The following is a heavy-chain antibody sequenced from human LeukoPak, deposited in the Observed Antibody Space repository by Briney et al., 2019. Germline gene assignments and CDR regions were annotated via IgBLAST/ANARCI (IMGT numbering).Heavy chain of an antibody. CDR3: AKDGLGLRNYSSYGMDV. CDR1: GFTFSSYG. D-gene: IGHD5-12*01. J-gene: IGHJ6*02. CDR2: ISYDGSNK. Sequence: GGSLRLSCAASGFTFSSYGMHWVRQAPGKGLEWVAVISYDGSNKYYADSVKGRFTISRDNSKNTLYLQMNSLRAEDTAVYYCAKDGLGLRNYSSYGMDVWGQGTTVTVSS. V-gene: IGHV3-30*18.